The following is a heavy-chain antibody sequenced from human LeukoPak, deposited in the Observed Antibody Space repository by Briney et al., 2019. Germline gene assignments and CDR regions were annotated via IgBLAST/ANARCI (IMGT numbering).Heavy chain of an antibody. CDR2: MNPNSGNT. CDR3: ARGRKNIAAELKNWFDP. J-gene: IGHJ5*02. V-gene: IGHV1-8*01. CDR1: GYTFTSYD. D-gene: IGHD6-13*01. Sequence: ASVKVSCKASGYTFTSYDINWVRQATGQGLEWMGWMNPNSGNTGYAQKFQGRVTMTRNTSISTAYMEQSSLRSEDTAVYYCARGRKNIAAELKNWFDPWGQGTLVTVSS.